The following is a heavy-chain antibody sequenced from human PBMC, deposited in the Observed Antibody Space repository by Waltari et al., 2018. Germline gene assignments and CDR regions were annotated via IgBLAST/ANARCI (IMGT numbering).Heavy chain of an antibody. CDR3: AKSRSLFYYYALDV. J-gene: IGHJ6*02. CDR1: GFTFQSFS. V-gene: IGHV3-30*18. CDR2: ISHDGANE. D-gene: IGHD2-2*01. Sequence: QVQLVQSGGGVVQPGTSLRLSCTASGFTFQSFSMFWVRQAPGRGLEWVSLISHDGANEHYADSVKGRFTISRDSSKGALYLQMNNLRAEDTAVYFCAKSRSLFYYYALDVWGQGTTVVVSS.